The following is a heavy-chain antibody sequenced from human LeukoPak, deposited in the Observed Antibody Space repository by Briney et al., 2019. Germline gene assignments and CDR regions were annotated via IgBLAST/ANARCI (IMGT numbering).Heavy chain of an antibody. D-gene: IGHD6-19*01. Sequence: GGSLRLSCAASGFTFSNAWMSWVRQAPGKGLEWVGRIKSKTDGGTTDYAAPVKGRFTISRDDSKNTLYLQMNSLKTEDTAVYYCTTEGGIEQWLPRQIYWGQGTLVTVSS. V-gene: IGHV3-15*01. CDR2: IKSKTDGGTT. CDR3: TTEGGIEQWLPRQIY. CDR1: GFTFSNAW. J-gene: IGHJ4*02.